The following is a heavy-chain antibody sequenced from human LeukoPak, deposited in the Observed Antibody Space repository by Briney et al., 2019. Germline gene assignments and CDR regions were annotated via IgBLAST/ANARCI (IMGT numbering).Heavy chain of an antibody. J-gene: IGHJ6*02. Sequence: PGGSLRLSCAASGFTFDDYAMHWVRQAPGKGLEWVSLISGDGGSTYYADSVKGRFTISRDNSKNSLYLQMNSLRTEDTALYYCATSSVATIVDYYYYGMDVWGQGTTVTVSS. CDR3: ATSSVATIVDYYYYGMDV. CDR1: GFTFDDYA. CDR2: ISGDGGST. D-gene: IGHD5-12*01. V-gene: IGHV3-43*02.